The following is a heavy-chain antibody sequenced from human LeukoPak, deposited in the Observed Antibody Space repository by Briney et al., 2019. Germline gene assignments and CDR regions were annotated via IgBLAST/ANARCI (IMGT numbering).Heavy chain of an antibody. V-gene: IGHV3-7*04. CDR1: GFTSSRYW. J-gene: IGHJ6*02. D-gene: IGHD2-2*01. CDR2: TNQDGSEN. Sequence: GSLRLSCVASGFTSSRYWMSWVRQAPGKGLEWVASTNQDGSENSYVDSVKGRFTNSRGNAKNSLYLQMSGLRAEDTAVYFCARVLVVPAARLYYYAMDVWGQGTTVTGSS. CDR3: ARVLVVPAARLYYYAMDV.